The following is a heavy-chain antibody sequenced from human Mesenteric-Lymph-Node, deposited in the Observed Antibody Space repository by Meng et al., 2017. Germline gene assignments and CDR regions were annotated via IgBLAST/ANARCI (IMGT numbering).Heavy chain of an antibody. CDR2: ISSSGSTI. CDR3: ARDSQIYYYDSSGYRLVPYYGMDV. J-gene: IGHJ6*02. D-gene: IGHD3-22*01. CDR1: GFTFSSYE. Sequence: GESLKISCAASGFTFSSYEMNWVRQAPGKGLEWVSYISSSGSTIYYPDSVKGRFTISRDNAKNSLYLQMNRRRAEDTAVYYCARDSQIYYYDSSGYRLVPYYGMDVWGQGTTVTVSS. V-gene: IGHV3-48*03.